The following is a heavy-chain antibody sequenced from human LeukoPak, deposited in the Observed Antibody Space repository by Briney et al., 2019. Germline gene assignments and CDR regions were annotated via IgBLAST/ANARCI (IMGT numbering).Heavy chain of an antibody. CDR1: GFTFSSYW. V-gene: IGHV3-7*01. CDR3: ATERGVVGATVASIDY. J-gene: IGHJ4*02. Sequence: GGSLRLSCAASGFTFSSYWMSWVRQAPGKGLEWVANINQDGSEKNYVDSVKGRFTISRDNAKTSFYLQMNSLRAEDTAVYYCATERGVVGATVASIDYWGQGTLVTVSS. D-gene: IGHD1-26*01. CDR2: INQDGSEK.